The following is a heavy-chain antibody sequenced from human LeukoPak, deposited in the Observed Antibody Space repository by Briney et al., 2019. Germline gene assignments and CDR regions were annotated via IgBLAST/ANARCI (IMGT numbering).Heavy chain of an antibody. J-gene: IGHJ5*02. CDR2: ISGDGGST. V-gene: IGHV3-43*02. D-gene: IGHD1-26*01. Sequence: PGGSMRLSCAAAGFTFDDYAMHWVRQAPGKGMEWVCLISGDGGSTYYADSVKGRFTISRDNSKKSLYLQRNSLRTEDTALYYCAKDIWDMGAYAQIADPWGQGTLVTVSS. CDR3: AKDIWDMGAYAQIADP. CDR1: GFTFDDYA.